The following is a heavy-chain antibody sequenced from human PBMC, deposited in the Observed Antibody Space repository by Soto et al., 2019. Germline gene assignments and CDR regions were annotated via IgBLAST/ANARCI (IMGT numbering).Heavy chain of an antibody. J-gene: IGHJ5*02. CDR3: ASMFDHYVNGNWLVP. Sequence: TSETLSLTCTVSDGSIGSDYWSWIRQPPGKGLEWLGNIDYIGNTNYNPSLKSRVTMSIDTSKNRFTLKLASVTTEDRPVGYCASMFDHYVNGNWLVPWGKGTLVTVSS. D-gene: IGHD3-10*02. CDR1: DGSIGSDY. V-gene: IGHV4-59*01. CDR2: IDYIGNT.